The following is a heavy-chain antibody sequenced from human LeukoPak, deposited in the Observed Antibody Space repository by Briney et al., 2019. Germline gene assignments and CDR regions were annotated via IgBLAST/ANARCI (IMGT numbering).Heavy chain of an antibody. CDR2: ISGSGGST. CDR1: GFTFSSCA. CDR3: AKDGGLWVSAHWGDS. J-gene: IGHJ4*02. Sequence: GGSLRLSCAASGFTFSSCAMSWVRQAPGKGLEWVSMISGSGGSTYYADSVKGRFTISRDNSKNTLYVQMYSLRAEDTAVYYCAKDGGLWVSAHWGDSWGRGTLVTVSS. V-gene: IGHV3-23*01. D-gene: IGHD7-27*01.